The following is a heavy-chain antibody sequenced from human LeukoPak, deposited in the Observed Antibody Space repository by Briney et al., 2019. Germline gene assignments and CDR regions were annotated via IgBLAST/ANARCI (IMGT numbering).Heavy chain of an antibody. CDR2: ISWNSGSI. CDR1: GFTFDDYA. V-gene: IGHV3-9*01. D-gene: IGHD6-6*01. J-gene: IGHJ4*02. Sequence: QSGRSLRLSCAASGFTFDDYAMHWVRQAPGKGLEWVSGISWNSGSIGYADSVKGRFTTSRNNAKNSLYLQMNSLRAEDTAVYYCASLRAARGARWGQGTLVTVSS. CDR3: ASLRAARGAR.